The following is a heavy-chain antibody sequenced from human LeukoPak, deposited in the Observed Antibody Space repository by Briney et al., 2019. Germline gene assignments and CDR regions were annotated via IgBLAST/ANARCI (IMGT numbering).Heavy chain of an antibody. D-gene: IGHD2-15*01. CDR1: GYTFTGYY. Sequence: GASVKVSCKASGYTFTGYYMHWVRQAPGQGLEWMGIINPSGGSTSYAQKLQGRVTMTRDMSTSTDYMELSSLRSEDTAVYYCARVSGGWSRYYYYMDVWGKGTTVTISS. J-gene: IGHJ6*03. V-gene: IGHV1-46*01. CDR3: ARVSGGWSRYYYYMDV. CDR2: INPSGGST.